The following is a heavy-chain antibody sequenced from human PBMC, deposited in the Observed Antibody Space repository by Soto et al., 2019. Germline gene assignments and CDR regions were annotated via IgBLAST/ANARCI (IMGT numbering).Heavy chain of an antibody. J-gene: IGHJ4*02. CDR2: IYSGGST. Sequence: GGSLRLSCAASGFTVSSNYMSWVRQAPGKGLEWVSVIYSGGSTYYADSVKGRFTISRDNSKNTLYLQMNRLRAEDTAVYYCAREYYDILTGYGGIDYWGQGTLVTVSS. CDR1: GFTVSSNY. CDR3: AREYYDILTGYGGIDY. V-gene: IGHV3-66*01. D-gene: IGHD3-9*01.